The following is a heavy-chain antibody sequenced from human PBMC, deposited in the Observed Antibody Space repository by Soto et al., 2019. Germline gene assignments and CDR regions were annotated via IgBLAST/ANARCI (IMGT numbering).Heavy chain of an antibody. CDR2: IYQSGVT. Sequence: SETLSLTCNMSGDSYSISTYSWSWIRQPPGKALQWIGFIYQSGVTSYSPSLASRVSISLDRSNNQCSLKLKSVTAADTAVYFCAGMPYTSGLRFDPWGPGTLVTVSS. J-gene: IGHJ5*02. V-gene: IGHV4-30-2*01. D-gene: IGHD6-19*01. CDR1: GDSYSISTYS. CDR3: AGMPYTSGLRFDP.